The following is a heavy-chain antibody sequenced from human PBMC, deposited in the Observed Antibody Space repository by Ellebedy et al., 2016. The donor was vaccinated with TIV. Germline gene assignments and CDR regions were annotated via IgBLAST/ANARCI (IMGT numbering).Heavy chain of an antibody. CDR3: AKRSWGSEYGGGYYGLDV. V-gene: IGHV3-23*01. Sequence: PGGSLRLSWAASGFSFINYAMSWVRQAPGKGLEWVSGVSGGGDSAFYGDAVKGRFTISRDNSKNTLFLQMTSLRADDTAVYYCAKRSWGSEYGGGYYGLDVWGQGTTVTVSS. D-gene: IGHD3-10*01. CDR2: VSGGGDSA. J-gene: IGHJ6*02. CDR1: GFSFINYA.